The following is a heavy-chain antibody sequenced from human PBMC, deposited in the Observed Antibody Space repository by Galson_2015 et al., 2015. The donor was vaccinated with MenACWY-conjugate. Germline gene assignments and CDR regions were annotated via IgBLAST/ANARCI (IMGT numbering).Heavy chain of an antibody. V-gene: IGHV3-23*01. CDR1: GFTFSSYG. CDR2: IGGGGSII. CDR3: AKPLQSHYVSGTYWAYGMDV. J-gene: IGHJ6*02. D-gene: IGHD3-10*01. Sequence: SLRLSCAASGFTFSSYGMRWVRQAPGKGLEWVSSIGGGGSIISYGDPVKGRFIISRDNSKNTLYLQMNSLSAEATAVYFCAKPLQSHYVSGTYWAYGMDVWGQGTTVTVSS.